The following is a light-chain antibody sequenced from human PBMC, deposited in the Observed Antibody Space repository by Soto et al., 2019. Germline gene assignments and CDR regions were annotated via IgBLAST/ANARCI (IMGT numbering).Light chain of an antibody. CDR2: AAS. J-gene: IGKJ4*01. CDR3: QKYNSGPALT. V-gene: IGKV1-27*01. Sequence: DIQMTQSPSSLSASVGDRVTITCRASQGTNNFLAWYQQKPGKAPNLLIYAASSLQSGVPSRFSGSGSGTDFTLNISSLQPEDVATYYCQKYNSGPALTFGGGTKVEIK. CDR1: QGTNNF.